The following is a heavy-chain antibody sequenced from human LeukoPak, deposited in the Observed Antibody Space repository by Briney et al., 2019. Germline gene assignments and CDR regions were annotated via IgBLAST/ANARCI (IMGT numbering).Heavy chain of an antibody. D-gene: IGHD4-17*01. CDR3: ARPAGGVTTKYYFDY. CDR2: IYPGDSDT. CDR1: GYSFTSYW. Sequence: GESLKISCKGSGYSFTSYWIGWVRQMPGKGLEWMGIIYPGDSDTRYSPSFQGQVTISADKSISTAYLQWSSLKASDTAMYYCARPAGGVTTKYYFDYWGQGTLVTVSS. V-gene: IGHV5-51*01. J-gene: IGHJ4*02.